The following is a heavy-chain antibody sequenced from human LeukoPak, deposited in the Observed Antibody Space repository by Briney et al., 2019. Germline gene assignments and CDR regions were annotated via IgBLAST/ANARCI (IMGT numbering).Heavy chain of an antibody. Sequence: GGSLRLSCAASGFTFSDYYMSWIRQAPGKGLEWVSYISSSGSTIYYADSVKGRFTISGDNAKNSLYLQMNSLRVDDTAVYYCARDRGGAESHGFDAFDLWGQGTIVTVS. CDR2: ISSSGSTI. CDR1: GFTFSDYY. V-gene: IGHV3-11*04. J-gene: IGHJ3*01. D-gene: IGHD2-15*01. CDR3: ARDRGGAESHGFDAFDL.